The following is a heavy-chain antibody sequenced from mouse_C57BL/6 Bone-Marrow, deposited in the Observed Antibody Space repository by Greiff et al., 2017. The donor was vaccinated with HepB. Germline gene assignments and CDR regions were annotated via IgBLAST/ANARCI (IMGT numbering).Heavy chain of an antibody. J-gene: IGHJ4*01. Sequence: EVNVVESGGGLVKPGGSLKLSCAASGFTFSSYAMSWVRQTPEKRLEWVATISDGGSYTYYPDNVKGRFTISRDNAKNNLYLQMSHLKSEDTAMYYCARGPIFYYAMDYWGQGTSVTVSS. V-gene: IGHV5-4*03. CDR2: ISDGGSYT. CDR1: GFTFSSYA. CDR3: ARGPIFYYAMDY.